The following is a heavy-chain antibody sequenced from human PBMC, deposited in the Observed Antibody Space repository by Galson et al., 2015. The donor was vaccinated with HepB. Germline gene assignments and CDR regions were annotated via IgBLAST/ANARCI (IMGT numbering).Heavy chain of an antibody. J-gene: IGHJ6*02. Sequence: SLRLSCAASRFTFSSFAIHWVRQAPGKGLEWVAVISYDGNDKYYADSMKGRFTISRDNSKNTLYLQMNSLRPEDTAVYYCARAAHCSTTSCYNSHNYYGMDVWGQGTTVTVSS. V-gene: IGHV3-30*04. CDR2: ISYDGNDK. CDR1: RFTFSSFA. D-gene: IGHD2-2*01. CDR3: ARAAHCSTTSCYNSHNYYGMDV.